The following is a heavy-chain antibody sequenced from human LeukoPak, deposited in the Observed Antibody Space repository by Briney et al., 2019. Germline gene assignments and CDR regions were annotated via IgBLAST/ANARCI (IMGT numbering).Heavy chain of an antibody. J-gene: IGHJ3*01. Sequence: GGSLRLSCAASGFTFSTYWMNWVRQAPGKGREWVADIKPDGSHVSYVDSVRGRFSISRDNAQNSLYLQVSSLRAEDTAIYYCAREGRLLGAFDVWGQGTMVTVSS. CDR3: AREGRLLGAFDV. V-gene: IGHV3-7*01. CDR1: GFTFSTYW. CDR2: IKPDGSHV.